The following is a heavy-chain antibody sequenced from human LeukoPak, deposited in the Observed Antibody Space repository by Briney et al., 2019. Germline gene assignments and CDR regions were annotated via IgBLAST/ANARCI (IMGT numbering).Heavy chain of an antibody. CDR1: GGSISGYY. J-gene: IGHJ4*02. CDR3: ARLASSGWSHCDY. Sequence: SETLSLTCTVSGGSISGYYWSWIRQPPGKGPEWIGYIYYSGSTNYNPSLKSRVTISVDTSKDQFSLKMNSVTAADTAVYYCARLASSGWSHCDYWGQGTLVTVSS. D-gene: IGHD6-19*01. V-gene: IGHV4-59*08. CDR2: IYYSGST.